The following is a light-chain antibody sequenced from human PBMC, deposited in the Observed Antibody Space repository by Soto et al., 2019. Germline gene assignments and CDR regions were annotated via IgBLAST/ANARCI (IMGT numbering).Light chain of an antibody. Sequence: DIQMTQSPSTLSATAGARVTITCRASQSISSWLAWYQHKPGKAPKILIYDASNLDSGVPSRFSGGGSGTEFSLTISNLQPDDSATYYCQQYENYWTLGQGTKVDIK. CDR3: QQYENYWT. V-gene: IGKV1-5*01. CDR1: QSISSW. J-gene: IGKJ1*01. CDR2: DAS.